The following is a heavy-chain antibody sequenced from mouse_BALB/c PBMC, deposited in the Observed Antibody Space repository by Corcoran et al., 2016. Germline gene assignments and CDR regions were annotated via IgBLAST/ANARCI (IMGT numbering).Heavy chain of an antibody. D-gene: IGHD1-1*01. CDR3: ARYYYGSTYAMDY. CDR2: IDPKNGNT. J-gene: IGHJ4*01. Sequence: EVQLQQSGAELVRPGALVKLSCKASGFNIKDYYMHWVKQRPEQGLEWIGWIDPKNGNTIYDPKFQGKASITADTSSNTAYLQLSSLTSEDTAVYYCARYYYGSTYAMDYWGQGTSVTVSS. V-gene: IGHV14-1*02. CDR1: GFNIKDYY.